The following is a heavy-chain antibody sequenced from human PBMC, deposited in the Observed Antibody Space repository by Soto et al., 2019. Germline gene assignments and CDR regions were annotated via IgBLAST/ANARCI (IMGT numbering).Heavy chain of an antibody. D-gene: IGHD6-19*01. V-gene: IGHV1-69*13. CDR2: TNPIFGTA. J-gene: IGHJ5*02. CDR1: GGTFSSYA. CDR3: ARVRYSSGWYTGYNWFDP. Sequence: SVKVSCKASGGTFSSYAISWVRQAPGQGLEWMGWTNPIFGTADYAQKFQGRVTMTADDSTSTAYMELSSLRSEDTAVYYCARVRYSSGWYTGYNWFDPWGQGTLVT.